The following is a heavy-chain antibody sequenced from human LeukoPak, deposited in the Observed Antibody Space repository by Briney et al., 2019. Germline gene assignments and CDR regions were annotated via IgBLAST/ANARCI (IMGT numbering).Heavy chain of an antibody. CDR3: ARDTGIDAFDI. J-gene: IGHJ3*02. CDR2: IYSGGRT. CDR1: GFTVSSNY. Sequence: GGSLRLSCAASGFTVSSNYMSWVRQAPGKGLEWVSVIYSGGRTNYADSVKGRFTISRDNSKNTLYLQMNSLRAEDTAVYYCARDTGIDAFDIWGQGTMVTVSS. V-gene: IGHV3-53*01. D-gene: IGHD7-27*01.